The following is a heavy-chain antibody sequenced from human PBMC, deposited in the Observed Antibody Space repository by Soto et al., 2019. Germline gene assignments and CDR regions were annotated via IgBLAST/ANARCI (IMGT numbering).Heavy chain of an antibody. Sequence: PSETLSLTCTVSGGSISSYYWSWIRQPAGKGLEWIGRIYTSGSTNYNPSLKSRVTMSVDTSKNQFSLKLSSVTAADTAVYYCASVTVTGTTYWFDPWGQGTLVTVSS. V-gene: IGHV4-4*07. CDR3: ASVTVTGTTYWFDP. J-gene: IGHJ5*02. CDR2: IYTSGST. D-gene: IGHD1-7*01. CDR1: GGSISSYY.